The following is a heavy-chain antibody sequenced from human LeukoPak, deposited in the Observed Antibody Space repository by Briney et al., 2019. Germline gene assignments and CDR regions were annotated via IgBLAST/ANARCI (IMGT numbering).Heavy chain of an antibody. CDR1: GGSFSGQY. J-gene: IGHJ4*02. Sequence: SGTLSLTCAVSGGSFSGQYWTWIRQFPGKGLEWIGEINHSGSTNYNPYLRSRVTMSKDTSKNHFSLRLSSVTAADTAIYYCARDLYSSISYDWGQGTLVTVLS. V-gene: IGHV4-34*01. D-gene: IGHD2-2*01. CDR3: ARDLYSSISYD. CDR2: INHSGST.